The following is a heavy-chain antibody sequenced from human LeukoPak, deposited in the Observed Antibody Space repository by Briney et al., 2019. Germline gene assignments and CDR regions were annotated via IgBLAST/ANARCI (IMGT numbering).Heavy chain of an antibody. Sequence: SETLSLTCTVSGGSISSYYWSWIRQPPGKGLEWIGYLYKSGITNSIPSLESRVTISVDTPKNQLSLRLSSVTAADTAVYYCARALPGPLAYCGGDCYMGHAFDIWGQGTMVTVSS. J-gene: IGHJ3*02. CDR1: GGSISSYY. CDR2: LYKSGIT. D-gene: IGHD2-21*01. CDR3: ARALPGPLAYCGGDCYMGHAFDI. V-gene: IGHV4-59*01.